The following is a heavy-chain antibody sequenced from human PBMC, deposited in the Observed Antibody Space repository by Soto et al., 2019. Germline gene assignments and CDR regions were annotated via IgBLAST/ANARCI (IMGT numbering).Heavy chain of an antibody. CDR3: ARVLKTRITIFGVVRTPVSPEHTRFDP. Sequence: GASVKVSCKASGGTFSSYAISWVRQAPGQGLEWMGGIIPIFGTANYAQKFQGRVTITADESTRTAYMELSSLRSEDTAVYYCARVLKTRITIFGVVRTPVSPEHTRFDPWGQGTQVTVSS. D-gene: IGHD3-3*01. CDR1: GGTFSSYA. CDR2: IIPIFGTA. J-gene: IGHJ5*02. V-gene: IGHV1-69*13.